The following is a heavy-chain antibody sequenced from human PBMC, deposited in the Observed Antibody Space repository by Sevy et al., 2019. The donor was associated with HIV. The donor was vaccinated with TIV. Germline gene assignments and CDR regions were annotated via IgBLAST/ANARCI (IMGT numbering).Heavy chain of an antibody. CDR3: ARMGDLTTQYYYGMDV. CDR1: GFTFSGSG. V-gene: IGHV3-30*19. CDR2: ISYDGSNK. J-gene: IGHJ6*02. Sequence: GGSLRLSCAASGFTFSGSGMHWVRQAPGKGLEWVAVISYDGSNKYYADSVKGRFTISRDNSKNTLYLQMNSLRAEDTAVYYCARMGDLTTQYYYGMDVWGQGTTVTVSS. D-gene: IGHD3-16*01.